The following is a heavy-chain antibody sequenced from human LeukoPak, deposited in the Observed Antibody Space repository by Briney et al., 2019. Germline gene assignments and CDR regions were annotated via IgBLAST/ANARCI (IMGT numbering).Heavy chain of an antibody. CDR2: ISSDGSNK. CDR1: GFTFSSYG. V-gene: IGHV3-33*01. D-gene: IGHD5-24*01. Sequence: GRSLRLSCAASGFTFSSYGMHWVRQAPGKGLEWVAVISSDGSNKNYADSVKGRFTISRDNSKNTLYLQMNSLRAEDTAVYYCAREAAVETHWGQGTLVTVSS. CDR3: AREAAVETH. J-gene: IGHJ4*02.